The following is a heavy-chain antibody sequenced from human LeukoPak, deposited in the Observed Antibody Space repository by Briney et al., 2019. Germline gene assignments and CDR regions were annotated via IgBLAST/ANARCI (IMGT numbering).Heavy chain of an antibody. D-gene: IGHD2/OR15-2a*01. CDR1: GFTFSSYE. V-gene: IGHV3-48*03. CDR3: ARFLFPWGFDY. CDR2: ISSSGSTI. J-gene: IGHJ4*02. Sequence: EPGGSLRLSCAASGFTFSSYEMNWVRQAPGKGLEWVSYISSSGSTIYYADSVKGRFTMSRDNAKNSLNLQMNSLRAEDTAVYYCARFLFPWGFDYWGQGILVTVSS.